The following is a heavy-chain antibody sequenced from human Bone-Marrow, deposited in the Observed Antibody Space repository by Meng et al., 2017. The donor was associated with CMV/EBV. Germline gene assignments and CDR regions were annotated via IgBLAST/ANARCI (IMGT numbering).Heavy chain of an antibody. V-gene: IGHV1-8*01. CDR2: MNPNSGDI. J-gene: IGHJ6*02. D-gene: IGHD1-26*01. CDR3: ASPRSVRATLVGFHYYYGMDV. CDR1: GYTFTNYD. Sequence: ASVKVSCKASGYTFTNYDINWVRQATGQGLEWMGWMNPNSGDIGYAPKFQDRVTMTRHTSISTAYMELSSLRSDDTAVYFCASPRSVRATLVGFHYYYGMDVWGQGTTVTVSS.